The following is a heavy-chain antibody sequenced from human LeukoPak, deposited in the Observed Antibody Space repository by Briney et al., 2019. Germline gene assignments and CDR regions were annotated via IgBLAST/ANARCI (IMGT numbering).Heavy chain of an antibody. V-gene: IGHV4-39*01. CDR2: FYYSGTT. CDR1: GGPISSNGYH. J-gene: IGHJ5*02. CDR3: ARQYTSTWNGCLDL. Sequence: PAEPLTLTCTVSGGPISSNGYHWGRLCQPPGEGLVWHETFYYSGTTYNNPALKSRLTISVHTYNNVFPHKQSYVHAAAVAFYCCARQYTSTWNGCLDLWGQGTLVSVPS. D-gene: IGHD6-13*01.